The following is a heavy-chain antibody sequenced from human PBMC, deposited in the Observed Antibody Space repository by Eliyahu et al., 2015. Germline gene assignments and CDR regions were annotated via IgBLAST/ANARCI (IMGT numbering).Heavy chain of an antibody. Sequence: QVQLQESGPGLVKPSQTLSLTCTVSGGSISSGDYYWNWIRQPPGKDLEWIGYIYYSGSTHYNPSLKSRVTISIDTSKNLFSLKLTSVTAADTAVYYCARLTGNFGMDVWGQGTTVTVSS. CDR3: ARLTGNFGMDV. CDR2: IYYSGST. CDR1: GGSISSGDYY. J-gene: IGHJ6*02. D-gene: IGHD7-27*01. V-gene: IGHV4-30-4*01.